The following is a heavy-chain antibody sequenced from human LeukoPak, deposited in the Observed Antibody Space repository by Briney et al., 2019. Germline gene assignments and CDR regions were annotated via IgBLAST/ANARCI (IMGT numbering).Heavy chain of an antibody. CDR3: AREDSSSSGGYYYGMDV. V-gene: IGHV3-11*01. J-gene: IGHJ6*02. CDR1: GFTFSDYY. CDR2: ISSSGSTI. D-gene: IGHD6-6*01. Sequence: GGSLRLSCAASGFTFSDYYMSWIRRAPGKGLEWVSYISSSGSTIYYADSVKGRFTISRDNAKNSLYLQMNSLRAEDTAVYYCAREDSSSSGGYYYGMDVWGQGTTVTVSS.